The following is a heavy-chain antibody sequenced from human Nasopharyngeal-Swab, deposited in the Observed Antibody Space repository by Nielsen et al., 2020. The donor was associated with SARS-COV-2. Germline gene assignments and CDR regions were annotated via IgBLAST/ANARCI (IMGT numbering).Heavy chain of an antibody. V-gene: IGHV5-51*01. D-gene: IGHD5-12*01. J-gene: IGHJ4*02. Sequence: GESLKISCAASGFTFSTYTMNWVRQAPGKGLECMGIIYPGDSDTRYSPSFHGQVTISADRSTSTTYLHLSSLKASDTAMYYCAKSSGSGYDANSFDFWGQGTLVTVSS. CDR1: GFTFSTYT. CDR2: IYPGDSDT. CDR3: AKSSGSGYDANSFDF.